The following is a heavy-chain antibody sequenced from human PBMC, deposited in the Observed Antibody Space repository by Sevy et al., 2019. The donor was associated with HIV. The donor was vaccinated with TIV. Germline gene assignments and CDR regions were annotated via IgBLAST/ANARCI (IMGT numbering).Heavy chain of an antibody. V-gene: IGHV5-51*01. D-gene: IGHD2-2*01. J-gene: IGHJ4*02. CDR3: ARYPIVVVPAAEYYFDY. CDR2: IYPGDSYT. CDR1: GYTFTNYW. Sequence: GESLKISCKGSGYTFTNYWIGWVRQMPGKGLEWMGIIYPGDSYTRYSPPFQGQVTISADKSISTAYLQWSSLKASDTAMYYCARYPIVVVPAAEYYFDYWGQGTLVTVSS.